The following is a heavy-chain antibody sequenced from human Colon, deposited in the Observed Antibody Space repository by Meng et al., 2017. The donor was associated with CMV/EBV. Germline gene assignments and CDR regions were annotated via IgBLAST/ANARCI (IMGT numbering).Heavy chain of an antibody. D-gene: IGHD2-2*01. CDR1: TFSSYW. CDR2: IYYSGST. V-gene: IGHV4-39*07. CDR3: ARDCSSTSCYLDY. J-gene: IGHJ4*02. Sequence: TFSSYWMSWIRQAPGKGLEWIGSIYYSGSTYYNPSLKSRVTISVDTSKNQFSLKLSSVTAADTAVYYCARDCSSTSCYLDYWGQGTLVTVSS.